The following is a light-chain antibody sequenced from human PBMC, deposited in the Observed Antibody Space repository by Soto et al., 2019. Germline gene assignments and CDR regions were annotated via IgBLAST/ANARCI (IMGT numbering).Light chain of an antibody. Sequence: DIQMTQYPSTLSGSVGDGVTITCRASQTISSWLAWYQQKPGKAPKLLIYKASTLKSGVPSRFSGSGSGTEFTLTISILQPDDFATYYCQHYNSYSEAFGQGTNVDIK. J-gene: IGKJ1*01. CDR1: QTISSW. CDR3: QHYNSYSEA. CDR2: KAS. V-gene: IGKV1-5*03.